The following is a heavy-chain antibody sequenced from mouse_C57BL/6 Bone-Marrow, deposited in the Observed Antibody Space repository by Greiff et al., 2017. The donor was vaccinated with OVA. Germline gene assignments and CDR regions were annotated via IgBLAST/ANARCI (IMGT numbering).Heavy chain of an antibody. CDR1: GYTFTSYW. CDR2: IYPGSGST. Sequence: QVQLQQPGAELVKPGASVKMSCKASGYTFTSYWITWVKQRPGHGLEWIGDIYPGSGSTNYNEKFKGKATLTVDTSSSTAYMQLSSLTSEDSAVYYCARRDYGYDGRGFAYWGQGTLVTVSA. V-gene: IGHV1-55*01. J-gene: IGHJ3*01. CDR3: ARRDYGYDGRGFAY. D-gene: IGHD2-2*01.